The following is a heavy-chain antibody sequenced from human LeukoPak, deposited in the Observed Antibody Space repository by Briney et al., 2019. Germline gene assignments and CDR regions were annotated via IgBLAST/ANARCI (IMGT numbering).Heavy chain of an antibody. J-gene: IGHJ4*02. CDR2: INHSGST. D-gene: IGHD2-2*01. CDR1: RGSFSGYY. Sequence: SETLSLTCAVYRGSFSGYYWSWIRQPPGKGLEWIGEINHSGSTSYNPSLKSRVTISVDTSKNQFSLKLNSVTAADTAVYYCARGLSRTPPGGYWGQGTLVTVSS. CDR3: ARGLSRTPPGGY. V-gene: IGHV4-34*01.